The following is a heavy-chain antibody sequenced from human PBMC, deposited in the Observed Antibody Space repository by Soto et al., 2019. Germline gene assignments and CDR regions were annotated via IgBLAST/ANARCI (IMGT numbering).Heavy chain of an antibody. CDR3: ARGDLGAFDM. CDR1: GFTFSSYA. D-gene: IGHD7-27*01. V-gene: IGHV3-7*01. Sequence: GGSLRLSCAASGFTFSSYAMSWVRQAPGKGLEWVACINQDGTEKYNVDSVKGRFTISRDNAKNSVYLHMNSLRAEDTAVYYCARGDLGAFDMWGQGTMVTVSS. CDR2: INQDGTEK. J-gene: IGHJ3*02.